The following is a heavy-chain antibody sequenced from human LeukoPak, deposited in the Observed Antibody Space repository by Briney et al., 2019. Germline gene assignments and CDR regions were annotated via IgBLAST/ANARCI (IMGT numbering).Heavy chain of an antibody. CDR1: GYTFTSYY. CDR2: FNPSGGST. CDR3: AKDLPEPYGITGTTRSAFDI. Sequence: ASVKLSCKASGYTFTSYYFHWVRQAPGQGLEWMGIFNPSGGSTTYAQNFQGRVTMTRDTSTSTVYMELRSLRSEDTAVYYCAKDLPEPYGITGTTRSAFDIWGQGTMVTVSS. D-gene: IGHD1-20*01. V-gene: IGHV1-46*01. J-gene: IGHJ3*02.